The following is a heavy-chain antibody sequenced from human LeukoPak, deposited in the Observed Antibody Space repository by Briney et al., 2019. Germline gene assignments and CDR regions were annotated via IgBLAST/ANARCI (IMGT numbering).Heavy chain of an antibody. Sequence: SETLSLTCTVSGGSIGSGDYYWSWIRQPPGKGLEWIGYIYYSGSTYYNPSLKSRVTISVDTSKNQFSLKLSSVTAADTAVYYCARIQNEIARGTSWFDPWGQGTLVTVSS. D-gene: IGHD1-1*01. CDR2: IYYSGST. CDR1: GGSIGSGDYY. V-gene: IGHV4-30-4*01. J-gene: IGHJ5*02. CDR3: ARIQNEIARGTSWFDP.